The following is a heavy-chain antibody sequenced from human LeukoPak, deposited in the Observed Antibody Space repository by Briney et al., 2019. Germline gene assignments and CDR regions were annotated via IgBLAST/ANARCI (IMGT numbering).Heavy chain of an antibody. J-gene: IGHJ2*01. Sequence: GGSLRLSWAVPGITLTNYGMSWVRQAPGKGLEWVAGISDSGGRTNYADSVKGRFTISRDNAKNSLYLQMNSLRAEDTAVYYCARDRVRGVRSDFDLWGRGTQVTVSS. D-gene: IGHD3-10*01. CDR3: ARDRVRGVRSDFDL. CDR2: ISDSGGRT. V-gene: IGHV3-23*01. CDR1: GITLTNYG.